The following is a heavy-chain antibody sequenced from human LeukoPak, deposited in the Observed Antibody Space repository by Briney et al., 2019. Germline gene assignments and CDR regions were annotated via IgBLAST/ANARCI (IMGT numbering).Heavy chain of an antibody. V-gene: IGHV1-18*01. CDR1: GYTFTSCG. CDR3: ARARASDSSWYGLH. Sequence: GASVNLTCNASGYTFTSCGITCVRQAPGQGLEWMGWISAYNGDTNYAQNLQGRVTMTTDTSTSTVYMEVRSLRSDDTAVYYCARARASDSSWYGLHWGQGTLVTVSS. D-gene: IGHD6-13*01. CDR2: ISAYNGDT. J-gene: IGHJ4*02.